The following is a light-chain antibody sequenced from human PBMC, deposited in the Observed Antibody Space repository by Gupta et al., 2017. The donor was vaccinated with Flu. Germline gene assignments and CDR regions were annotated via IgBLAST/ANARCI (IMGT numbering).Light chain of an antibody. J-gene: IGLJ2*01. V-gene: IGLV1-44*01. Sequence: HSLLRQPPSAAEIPGQRVTISCSGSNSNIGTEKVNWYQQLPGTAPNLLIHSNNRRPSGVPDRFSASNSATSAYLGISGLQPEDEADYFCAASDAIQNGFVFGGGTKLTVL. CDR3: AASDAIQNGFV. CDR2: SNN. CDR1: NSNIGTEK.